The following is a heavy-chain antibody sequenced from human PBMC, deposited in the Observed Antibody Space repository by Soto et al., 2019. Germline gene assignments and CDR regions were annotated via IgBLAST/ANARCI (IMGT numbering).Heavy chain of an antibody. CDR1: GGSVSSGNYY. Sequence: SETLSLTCTVSGGSVSSGNYYWSWIRQPPGKGLEWIGYIYYSGSTNYNPSLKSRVTISVGTSKNQFSLKLNSMTAADTAVYYCARRWGTTFDYWGQGTLVTVSS. V-gene: IGHV4-61*01. D-gene: IGHD3-16*01. CDR2: IYYSGST. CDR3: ARRWGTTFDY. J-gene: IGHJ4*02.